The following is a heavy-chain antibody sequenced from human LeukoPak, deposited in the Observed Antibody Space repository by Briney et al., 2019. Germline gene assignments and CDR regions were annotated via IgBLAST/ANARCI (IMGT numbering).Heavy chain of an antibody. D-gene: IGHD3-22*01. V-gene: IGHV1-18*01. Sequence: ASVKVSCKASGYTFSSSGISWVRQAPGQGLEWMGWISAYNGNTNYAQKLQGRVTMTTDTSTSTAYMELRSLRSDDTAVYYCARADYYDSSGYNLRYYYYYYMDVWGKGTTVTISS. J-gene: IGHJ6*03. CDR2: ISAYNGNT. CDR3: ARADYYDSSGYNLRYYYYYYMDV. CDR1: GYTFSSSG.